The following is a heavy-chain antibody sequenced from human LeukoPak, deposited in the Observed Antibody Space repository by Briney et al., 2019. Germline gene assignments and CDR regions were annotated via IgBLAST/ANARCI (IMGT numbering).Heavy chain of an antibody. CDR1: GFTFSNYW. V-gene: IGHV3-7*01. J-gene: IGHJ4*02. CDR3: ARSTAGLDY. D-gene: IGHD1-1*01. CDR2: IRQDGGEK. Sequence: GGSLRLSCAASGFTFSNYWMSWVRQAPGKGLEWVANIRQDGGEKYYVDSMRGRFTISRDNAKNSLYLQMSSPRAEDTAVYYCARSTAGLDYWGQGTLVTVSS.